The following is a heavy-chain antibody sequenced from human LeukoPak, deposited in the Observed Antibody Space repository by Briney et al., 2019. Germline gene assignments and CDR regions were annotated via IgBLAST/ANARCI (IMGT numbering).Heavy chain of an antibody. CDR2: IGTAGDT. CDR3: ARAPLGFGELSDYYGMDV. V-gene: IGHV3-13*04. Sequence: RGSLRLSCVASGFTFSRFDMHWVRQATGKGLEWVSVIGTAGDTYYPASVKGRFTISRENAKNSLYLQMNSLKAGDTAVYYCARAPLGFGELSDYYGMDVWGQGTTVTVSS. CDR1: GFTFSRFD. J-gene: IGHJ6*02. D-gene: IGHD3-10*01.